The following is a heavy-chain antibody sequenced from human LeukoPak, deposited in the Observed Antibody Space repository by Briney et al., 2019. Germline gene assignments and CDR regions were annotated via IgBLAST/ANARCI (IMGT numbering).Heavy chain of an antibody. CDR2: IYHSGST. D-gene: IGHD3-22*01. CDR1: GGSISSSNW. Sequence: SGTLSLTCAVSGGSISSSNWWSWVRQPPGKGLEWIGEIYHSGSTNYNPSLKSRVTISVDKSKNQFSLKLSSVTAADTAVYYCARVSYYYDSSGYSDPYYYYGMDVWGQGTTVTVSS. V-gene: IGHV4-4*02. J-gene: IGHJ6*02. CDR3: ARVSYYYDSSGYSDPYYYYGMDV.